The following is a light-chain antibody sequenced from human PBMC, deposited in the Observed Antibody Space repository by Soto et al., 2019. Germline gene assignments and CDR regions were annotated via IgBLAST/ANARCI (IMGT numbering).Light chain of an antibody. Sequence: EIVVTQSPATLSVSPGERATLSCRASQSVSSNLAWYQQKPGQAPRLLINGASTRATGIPARFSGSGSGTEFYLTISSLQSEDFAVYYCQQYSDWPPTFGQGTKVAIK. J-gene: IGKJ1*01. V-gene: IGKV3-15*01. CDR2: GAS. CDR3: QQYSDWPPT. CDR1: QSVSSN.